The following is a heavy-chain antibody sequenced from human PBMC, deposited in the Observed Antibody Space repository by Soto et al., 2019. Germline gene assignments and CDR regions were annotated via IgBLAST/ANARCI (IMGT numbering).Heavy chain of an antibody. CDR2: IIPIFGTA. J-gene: IGHJ5*02. D-gene: IGHD4-17*01. CDR3: ARDLGGTTVVPPDNWFDP. CDR1: GGTFSSYA. V-gene: IGHV1-69*01. Sequence: QVQLVQSGAEVKKPGSSVKVSCKASGGTFSSYAISWVRQAPGQGLEWMGGIIPIFGTANYAQKFQGRVTITADDSTSTDYMELRSLRSEHTAVYYWARDLGGTTVVPPDNWFDPWGQGTLVTVSS.